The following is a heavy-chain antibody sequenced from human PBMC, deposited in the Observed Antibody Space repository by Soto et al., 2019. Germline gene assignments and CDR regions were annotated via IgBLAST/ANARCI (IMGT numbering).Heavy chain of an antibody. V-gene: IGHV3-30*03. CDR2: VSYDGTNK. CDR3: ARTRASFDYYFYYGMDV. CDR1: EFTFNAYG. Sequence: QASLVESGGGVVQPGRSLRLSCTASEFTFNAYGMHWVRQAPGNGLEWVAVVSYDGTNKYYADSVKGRFAISRDNSKNTLYLQMNSLRAEVTAVYYCARTRASFDYYFYYGMDVWGQGTTVTVSS. J-gene: IGHJ6*02.